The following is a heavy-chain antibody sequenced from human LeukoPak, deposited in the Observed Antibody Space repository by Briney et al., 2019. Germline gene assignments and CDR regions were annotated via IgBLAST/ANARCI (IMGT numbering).Heavy chain of an antibody. CDR3: AKGEIYLWWLDY. V-gene: IGHV3-21*04. D-gene: IGHD2-21*01. Sequence: GGSLRLSCAASGFTFSSYSMNWVRQAPGKGLEWVSSISSSSSYIYYADSVKGRFTISRDNSKNTLYLQMNSLRAEDTAVYYCAKGEIYLWWLDYWGQGTLVTVSS. CDR2: ISSSSSYI. J-gene: IGHJ4*02. CDR1: GFTFSSYS.